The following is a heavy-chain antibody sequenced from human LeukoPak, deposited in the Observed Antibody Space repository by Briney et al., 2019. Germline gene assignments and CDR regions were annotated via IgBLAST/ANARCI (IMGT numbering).Heavy chain of an antibody. V-gene: IGHV4-4*07. CDR3: ARGYCSGGSCYSAYYYYYYMDV. CDR1: GGSISSYY. D-gene: IGHD2-15*01. CDR2: IYTSGST. Sequence: SETLSLTCTVSGGSISSYYWSWIRQPAGKGLEWIGRIYTSGSTNYNPSLKSRVTMSVDTSKNQFSLKLSSVTAVDTAVYYCARGYCSGGSCYSAYYYYYYMDVWGKGTTVTVSS. J-gene: IGHJ6*03.